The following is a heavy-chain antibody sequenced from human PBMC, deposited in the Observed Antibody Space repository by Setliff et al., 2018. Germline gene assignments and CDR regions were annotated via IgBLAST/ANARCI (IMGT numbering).Heavy chain of an antibody. D-gene: IGHD4-17*01. Sequence: PSETLSLTCTVSGGSISSGSNYWSWIRQPAGRGLEWIGHIDPSGNTNYNPSLRSRVTISVDTSKNQFSLKVSSVTAADTAVYYCARHENDYGDYDDAFDIWGQGTMVTVSS. CDR3: ARHENDYGDYDDAFDI. CDR2: IDPSGNT. J-gene: IGHJ3*02. CDR1: GGSISSGSNY. V-gene: IGHV4-61*09.